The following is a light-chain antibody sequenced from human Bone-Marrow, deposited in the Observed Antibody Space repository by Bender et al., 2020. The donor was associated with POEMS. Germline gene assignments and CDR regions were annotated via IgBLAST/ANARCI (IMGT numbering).Light chain of an antibody. CDR2: EGT. Sequence: QSVLTQPASVSGPPGQSITISCTGSSSDVGSYTFVSWYQQVPGKAPKLMIYEGTKRPSGVSSRFSASKSANTASLTISGLQAEDEADYYCSSYTTSSLRFGGGTKVTVL. J-gene: IGLJ3*02. V-gene: IGLV2-14*02. CDR3: SSYTTSSLR. CDR1: SSDVGSYTF.